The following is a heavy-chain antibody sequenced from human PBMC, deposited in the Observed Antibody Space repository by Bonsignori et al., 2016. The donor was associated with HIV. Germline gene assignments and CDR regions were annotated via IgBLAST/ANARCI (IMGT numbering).Heavy chain of an antibody. Sequence: EVQVEQSGAEVKKPGTTVKISCKVSGHIFSDYYIHWVQQAPGKGLEWMGLVDPADGQTLYAEKFQGRVTLSADTSKETVYMELSGRTSEDTALYYCSRGAVATLDAFDVWG. V-gene: IGHV1-69-2*01. CDR2: VDPADGQT. CDR1: GHIFSDYY. J-gene: IGHJ3*01. D-gene: IGHD6-19*01. CDR3: SRGAVATLDAFDV.